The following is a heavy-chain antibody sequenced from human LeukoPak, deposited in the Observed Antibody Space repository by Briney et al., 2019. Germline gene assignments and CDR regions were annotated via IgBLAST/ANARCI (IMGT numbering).Heavy chain of an antibody. CDR2: TRNKANSYTT. V-gene: IGHV3-72*01. Sequence: PGGSLRLSCAASGFTFSDHYMDWVRQAPGKGLEWVGRTRNKANSYTTEYAASVKGRFTISRDDSKNSLYLQMNSLKTEDTAVDYCARGKYYFDYWGQGNLVTVSS. J-gene: IGHJ4*02. CDR3: ARGKYYFDY. CDR1: GFTFSDHY.